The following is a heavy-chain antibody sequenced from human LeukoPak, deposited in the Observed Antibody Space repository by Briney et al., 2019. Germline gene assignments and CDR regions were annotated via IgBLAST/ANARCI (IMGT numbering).Heavy chain of an antibody. CDR2: ISSSSSYI. J-gene: IGHJ6*03. Sequence: GGSLRLSCAASGFTFSSYSMNWVRQAPGKGLEWDSSISSSSSYIYYADSVKGRFTISRDNAKNSLYLQMNSLRAEDTAVYYCARSGTGTTYYYYMDVWGKGTTVTVSS. D-gene: IGHD1-7*01. CDR3: ARSGTGTTYYYYMDV. CDR1: GFTFSSYS. V-gene: IGHV3-21*01.